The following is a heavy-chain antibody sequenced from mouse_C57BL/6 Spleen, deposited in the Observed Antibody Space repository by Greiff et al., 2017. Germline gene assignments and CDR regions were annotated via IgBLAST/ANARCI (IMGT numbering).Heavy chain of an antibody. J-gene: IGHJ1*03. CDR1: GFTFSSYA. D-gene: IGHD1-1*01. CDR3: AREGITPGYFDV. Sequence: EVHLVESGGGLVKPGGSLKLSCAASGFTFSSYAMSWVRQTPEKRLEWVATISDGGSYTYYPDNVKGRFTISRDNAKNNLYLQMSHLKSEDTAMYYCAREGITPGYFDVWGTGTTVTVSS. CDR2: ISDGGSYT. V-gene: IGHV5-4*01.